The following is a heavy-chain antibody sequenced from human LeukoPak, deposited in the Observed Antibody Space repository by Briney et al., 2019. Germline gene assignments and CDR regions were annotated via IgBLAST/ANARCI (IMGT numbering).Heavy chain of an antibody. V-gene: IGHV3-48*03. CDR2: ISSSGSTI. CDR1: GFTFSSYE. J-gene: IGHJ4*02. Sequence: PGGSLRLSCAASGFTFSSYEMNWVRQAPGKGLEWVSYISSSGSTIYYAYSVKCRFTISRDNAKNSLYLQMNSLRAEETAVYYCGRGTDFWSDYYRYWGRGPLVTVSS. D-gene: IGHD3-3*01. CDR3: GRGTDFWSDYYRY.